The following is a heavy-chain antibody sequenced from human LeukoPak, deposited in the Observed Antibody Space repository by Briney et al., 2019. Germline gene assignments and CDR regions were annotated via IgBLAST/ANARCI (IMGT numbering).Heavy chain of an antibody. Sequence: SQTLSLTCTVSAASMTTYYWAWIRQPPGKGLEWVGYIYYSGTTNYNPSLKSRATISVDTSKNTFSLKLSSVTAADPAVYYGARGNGYNYYWGEGNLVTVSS. J-gene: IGHJ4*02. CDR1: AASMTTYY. CDR2: IYYSGTT. D-gene: IGHD5-24*01. V-gene: IGHV4-59*01. CDR3: ARGNGYNYY.